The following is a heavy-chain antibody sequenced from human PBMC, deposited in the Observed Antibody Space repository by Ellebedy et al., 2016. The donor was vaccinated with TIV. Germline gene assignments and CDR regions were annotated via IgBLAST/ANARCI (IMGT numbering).Heavy chain of an antibody. D-gene: IGHD5-18*01. V-gene: IGHV3-23*01. CDR1: GFTFSPYA. Sequence: GESLKISCAASGFTFSPYAMAWVRQAPGKGLEWVSGIVGSGAQKYAESVKGRFTISRDNSKRTVDLQMNSLRAEDTAVYFCAKDRTPGDGYWVFDNWGQGTLVSVSS. J-gene: IGHJ4*02. CDR2: IVGSGA. CDR3: AKDRTPGDGYWVFDN.